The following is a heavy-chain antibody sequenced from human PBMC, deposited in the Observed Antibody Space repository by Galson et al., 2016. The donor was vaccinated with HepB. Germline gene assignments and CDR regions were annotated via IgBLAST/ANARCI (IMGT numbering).Heavy chain of an antibody. D-gene: IGHD1-26*01. CDR2: ICPTGST. V-gene: IGHV4-4*02. CDR1: GGSISSFKC. CDR3: ARNSGGSYLGWFDP. Sequence: ETLSLTCNVSGGSISSFKCLSWVRQPPGRGLEWIGEICPTGSTNYNPSLKSRVFMSVGQSKNQFSLKLTSVTAADTAVYYCARNSGGSYLGWFDPWGQGTLVTVSS. J-gene: IGHJ5*02.